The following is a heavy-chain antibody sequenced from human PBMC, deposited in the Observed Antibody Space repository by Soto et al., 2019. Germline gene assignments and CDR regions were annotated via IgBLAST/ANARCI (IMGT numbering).Heavy chain of an antibody. D-gene: IGHD3-16*01. CDR2: IRDSGSDT. Sequence: SLRLSCAASGFTFSNFVMNWVRQAPGKGLEWVSGIRDSGSDTAYADSVRGRFTIFRDNSKNILFLQMNSLRAEDTAVYYCAKGLRGHSFRTNDYWGHGTLVTVSS. CDR3: AKGLRGHSFRTNDY. V-gene: IGHV3-23*01. J-gene: IGHJ4*01. CDR1: GFTFSNFV.